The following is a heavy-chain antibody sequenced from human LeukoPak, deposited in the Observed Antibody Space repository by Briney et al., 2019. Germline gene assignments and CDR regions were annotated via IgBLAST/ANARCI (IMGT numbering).Heavy chain of an antibody. CDR3: TGQYGYSGYDYLDY. V-gene: IGHV3-15*01. D-gene: IGHD5-12*01. CDR2: IKSKTDGGTT. CDR1: GFTFSNAW. J-gene: IGHJ4*02. Sequence: GGSLSLSCAASGFTFSNAWMNWVRQAPGKGLEWVGRIKSKTDGGTTDYAAPVKGRFTISRDDSKNTLYLQMNSLKTEDTAVYYCTGQYGYSGYDYLDYWGQGTLVTVSS.